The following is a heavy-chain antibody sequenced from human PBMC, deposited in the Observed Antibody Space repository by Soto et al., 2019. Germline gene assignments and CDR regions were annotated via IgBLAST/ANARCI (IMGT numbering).Heavy chain of an antibody. CDR1: GYTFTSYG. V-gene: IGHV1-18*01. D-gene: IGHD6-13*01. J-gene: IGHJ5*02. Sequence: APVKVSCKASGYTFTSYGISWVRQAPGQGLEWVGWISAYNGNTNYAQKLQGRVTMTTDTSTSTAYMELRSLRSDDTAVYYCARAGIAAAGKNNWFDPWGQGTLVTVSS. CDR3: ARAGIAAAGKNNWFDP. CDR2: ISAYNGNT.